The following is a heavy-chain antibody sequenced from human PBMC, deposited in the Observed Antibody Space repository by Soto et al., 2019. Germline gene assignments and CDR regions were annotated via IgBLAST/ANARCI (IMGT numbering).Heavy chain of an antibody. D-gene: IGHD2-2*01. J-gene: IGHJ6*02. CDR2: IIPIFGTA. CDR1: GGTFSSYA. Sequence: GASVKVSCKASGGTFSSYAISWVRQAPGQGLEWMGGIIPIFGTANYAQKFQGRVTITADESTSTAYMELSSLRSEDTAVYYCASCTSCFYYYYYGMDVWGQGTTVTVSS. V-gene: IGHV1-69*13. CDR3: ASCTSCFYYYYYGMDV.